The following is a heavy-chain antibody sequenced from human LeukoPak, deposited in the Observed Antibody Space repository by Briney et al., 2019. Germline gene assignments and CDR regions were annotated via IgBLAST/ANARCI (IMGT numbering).Heavy chain of an antibody. V-gene: IGHV3-30*18. CDR3: AKHYYEGSGPFDY. CDR2: ISYDGSHK. Sequence: PGRSLRPSCAASGFTFSSYAMHWVRQAPGKGLEWVAVISYDGSHKYYADSVKGRFTISRDDSRNTLFLQMNSLRAEDTAVYYCAKHYYEGSGPFDYWGQGTLVTVSS. D-gene: IGHD3-22*01. J-gene: IGHJ4*02. CDR1: GFTFSSYA.